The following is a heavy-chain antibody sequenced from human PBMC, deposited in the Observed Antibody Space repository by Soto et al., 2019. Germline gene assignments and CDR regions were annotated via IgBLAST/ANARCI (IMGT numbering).Heavy chain of an antibody. J-gene: IGHJ5*02. CDR3: ARDNGMAGSFDP. CDR2: ITASSDTI. CDR1: GFTFSAYS. D-gene: IGHD2-8*01. Sequence: EVQLEESGGGLVQPGGSLRLSCAASGFTFSAYSMNWARQAPGKGLEWISYITASSDTIFYADSVKGRFTISRDNAKNSLYLPMHSLRDEDTAVYYCARDNGMAGSFDPWGQGTLVTVSS. V-gene: IGHV3-48*02.